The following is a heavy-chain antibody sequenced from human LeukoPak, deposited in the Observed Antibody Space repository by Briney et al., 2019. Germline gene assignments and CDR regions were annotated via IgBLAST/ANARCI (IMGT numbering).Heavy chain of an antibody. Sequence: PGGSLRLTCAASGFTFSSYAMSWVRQAPGKGLEWVSYISSSGSTIYYADSVKGRFTISRDNAKNSLYLQMNSLRVEDTAVYYCASGAYGDHTYYWGQGTLVTVSS. V-gene: IGHV3-48*04. CDR1: GFTFSSYA. J-gene: IGHJ4*02. D-gene: IGHD4-17*01. CDR3: ASGAYGDHTYY. CDR2: ISSSGSTI.